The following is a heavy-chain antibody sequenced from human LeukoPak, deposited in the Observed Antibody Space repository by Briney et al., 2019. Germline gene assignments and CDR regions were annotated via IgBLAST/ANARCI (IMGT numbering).Heavy chain of an antibody. J-gene: IGHJ4*02. CDR2: IIPILGIA. CDR1: GGTFSSYA. Sequence: SVKVSCKASGGTFSSYAISWVRQAPGQGLEWMGRIIPILGIANYAQKFQGRVTITADKSTSTAYMELSSLRSEDTAVYYCARWEMVAAIGYFDYWGQGTLVTVSS. D-gene: IGHD2-15*01. V-gene: IGHV1-69*04. CDR3: ARWEMVAAIGYFDY.